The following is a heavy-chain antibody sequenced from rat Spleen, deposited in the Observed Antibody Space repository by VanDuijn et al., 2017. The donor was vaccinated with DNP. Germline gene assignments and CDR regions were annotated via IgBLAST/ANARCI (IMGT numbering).Heavy chain of an antibody. D-gene: IGHD4-3*01. CDR1: GYPIISNY. Sequence: EVQLQESGPGLVKPSQSLSLTCSVTGYPIISNYWGWIRKFPGNKMEWVGHITYSGDTSYNPSLRSRISITRDTSKNQFFLHLNSVTTEDTATYYCARQNIVRDWFFDFWGPGTMVTVSS. CDR2: ITYSGDT. V-gene: IGHV3-1*01. CDR3: ARQNIVRDWFFDF. J-gene: IGHJ1*01.